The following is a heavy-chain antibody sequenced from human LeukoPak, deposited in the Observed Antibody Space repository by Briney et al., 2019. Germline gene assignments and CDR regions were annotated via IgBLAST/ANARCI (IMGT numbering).Heavy chain of an antibody. CDR1: GCTFSSYG. Sequence: GRSLRLSCAASGCTFSSYGMNWVLQAPGKGLEWVAVIWYDGSNKYYADSVKGRFTISRDNSKNTLYLQMNSLRAEDTAVYYCAKSGYSYGSILYYFDYWGQGTLVTVSS. V-gene: IGHV3-33*06. J-gene: IGHJ4*02. CDR3: AKSGYSYGSILYYFDY. D-gene: IGHD5-18*01. CDR2: IWYDGSNK.